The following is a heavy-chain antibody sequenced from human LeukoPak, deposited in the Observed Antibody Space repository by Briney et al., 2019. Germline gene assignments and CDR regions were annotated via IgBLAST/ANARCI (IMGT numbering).Heavy chain of an antibody. Sequence: PSETLSLTCAVYGGSFSGYYWSWIRQPPGKGLEWIGESNHSGSTNYNPSLKSRVTISVDTSKNQFSLKLSSVTAADTAVYYCARNPGYSSSWYRLRAYYFDYWGQGTLVTVSS. CDR1: GGSFSGYY. V-gene: IGHV4-34*01. CDR2: SNHSGST. J-gene: IGHJ4*02. D-gene: IGHD6-13*01. CDR3: ARNPGYSSSWYRLRAYYFDY.